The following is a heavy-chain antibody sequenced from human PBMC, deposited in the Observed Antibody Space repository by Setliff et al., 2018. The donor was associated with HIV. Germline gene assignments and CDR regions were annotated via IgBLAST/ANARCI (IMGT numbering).Heavy chain of an antibody. D-gene: IGHD6-13*01. CDR1: GFTFSSYS. Sequence: PGGSLRLSCAASGFTFSSYSMNWVRQARGRGLEWVSSISLSGSYIYYADSVKGRFTISRDNSKNTLYLQMNSLRAEDTAVYYCAKVGSSWYAPFDYWGQGTLVTVSS. V-gene: IGHV3-21*01. CDR3: AKVGSSWYAPFDY. CDR2: ISLSGSYI. J-gene: IGHJ4*02.